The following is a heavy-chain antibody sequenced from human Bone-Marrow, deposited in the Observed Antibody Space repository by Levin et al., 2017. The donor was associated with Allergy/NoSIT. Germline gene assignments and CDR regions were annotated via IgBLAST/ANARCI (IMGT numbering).Heavy chain of an antibody. CDR2: IYYSGST. D-gene: IGHD6-6*01. Sequence: SETLSLTCTVSGGSISSYYWSWIRQPPGKGLEWIGYIYYSGSTNYNPSLKSRVTISVDTSKNQFSLKLSSVTAADTAVYYCARLRGAIAARSYYYYYGMDVWGQGTTVTVSS. CDR1: GGSISSYY. V-gene: IGHV4-59*08. CDR3: ARLRGAIAARSYYYYYGMDV. J-gene: IGHJ6*02.